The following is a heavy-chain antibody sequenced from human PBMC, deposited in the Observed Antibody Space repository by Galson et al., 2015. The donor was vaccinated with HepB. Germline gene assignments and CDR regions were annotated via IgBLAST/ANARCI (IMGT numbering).Heavy chain of an antibody. J-gene: IGHJ6*02. CDR3: AREVVTGPYYYCGMDV. V-gene: IGHV1-2*04. Sequence: SLKVSCTASGYTFTGYYMHWVRQAPGQGLEWMGWINPNSGGTNYGQKFQGWVTMTRDTSISTVYMELSRLRSDDTAVYYCAREVVTGPYYYCGMDVWGQGTTVTVSS. CDR1: GYTFTGYY. D-gene: IGHD2-21*02. CDR2: INPNSGGT.